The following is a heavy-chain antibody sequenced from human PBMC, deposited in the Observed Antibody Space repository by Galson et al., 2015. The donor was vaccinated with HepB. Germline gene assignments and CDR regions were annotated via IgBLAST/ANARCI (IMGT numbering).Heavy chain of an antibody. CDR1: GFTFSDYY. J-gene: IGHJ4*02. V-gene: IGHV3-11*06. Sequence: SLRLSCAASGFTFSDYYMSWTRQAPGKGLEWVSYISGSSSYTNYADSVSGRFTISRDNAKNSLYLQMNSLRAEDTAVYYCARAQGYCSGGNCYLPGYRGQGTLVTVSP. CDR3: ARAQGYCSGGNCYLPGY. CDR2: ISGSSSYT. D-gene: IGHD2-15*01.